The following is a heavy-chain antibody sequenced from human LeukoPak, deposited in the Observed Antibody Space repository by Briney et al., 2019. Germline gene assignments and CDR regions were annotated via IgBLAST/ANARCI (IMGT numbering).Heavy chain of an antibody. Sequence: GGSLRLSCAASGFTFSGYWMHWVRQAPGKGLVWVSRINSDGSTTTYADSVRGRFTISRDNAKNTVYLQMNSLRAEDTAVYYCARDIAVAGMFDYWRQGTLVTVSS. J-gene: IGHJ4*02. CDR2: INSDGSTT. V-gene: IGHV3-74*01. CDR1: GFTFSGYW. CDR3: ARDIAVAGMFDY. D-gene: IGHD6-19*01.